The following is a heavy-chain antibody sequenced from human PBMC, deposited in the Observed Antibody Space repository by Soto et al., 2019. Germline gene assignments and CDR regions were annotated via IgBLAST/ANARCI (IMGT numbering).Heavy chain of an antibody. CDR1: EFTFSSYG. Sequence: GGSLRLSCAASEFTFSSYGMHWVRQAPGKGLEWVAVISYDGSNKYYADSVKGRFTISRDNSKNTLYLQMNSRRAEDTAVYYCAKAVDTAMVTMADALSYWGQGTLVTVSS. D-gene: IGHD5-18*01. J-gene: IGHJ4*02. CDR3: AKAVDTAMVTMADALSY. V-gene: IGHV3-30*18. CDR2: ISYDGSNK.